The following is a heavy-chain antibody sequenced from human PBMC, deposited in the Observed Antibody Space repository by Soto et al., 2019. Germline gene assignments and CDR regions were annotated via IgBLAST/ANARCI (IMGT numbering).Heavy chain of an antibody. D-gene: IGHD4-17*01. CDR2: IYYSGST. CDR1: GGSISSGGYY. Sequence: SETLSLTCTVSGGSISSGGYYWSWIRQHPGKGLEWIGYIYYSGSTYYNPSLKSRVTISVDTSKNQFSLKLSSVTAADTAVYYCARDRRGYGADYIYYYYGMDVWGQGTTVTVS. J-gene: IGHJ6*02. V-gene: IGHV4-31*03. CDR3: ARDRRGYGADYIYYYYGMDV.